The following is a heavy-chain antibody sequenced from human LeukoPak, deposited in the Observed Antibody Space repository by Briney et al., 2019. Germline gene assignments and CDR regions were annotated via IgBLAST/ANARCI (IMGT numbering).Heavy chain of an antibody. CDR3: ARGHGVHMDV. CDR1: GDSISSYY. D-gene: IGHD3-10*01. J-gene: IGHJ6*02. V-gene: IGHV4-59*01. CDR2: IYYSGNT. Sequence: SETLSLTCTVSGDSISSYYWSWVRQPPGKGLEWIGYIYYSGNTNYHPSLKSRVTISVDTSKIQFSLKLSSVTAADTAVYYCARGHGVHMDVWGQGTTVTVSS.